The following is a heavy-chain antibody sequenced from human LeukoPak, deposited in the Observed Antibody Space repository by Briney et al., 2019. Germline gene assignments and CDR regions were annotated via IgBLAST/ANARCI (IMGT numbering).Heavy chain of an antibody. CDR2: IIPIFGTA. J-gene: IGHJ3*02. Sequence: SVKVSCKASGGTFSSYAISWVRQAPGQGLEWRGGIIPIFGTANYAQKFQGRVTITTDESTSTAYMELSSLRSEDTAVYYCARDVSGSYSGYAFDIWGQGTMVTVSS. V-gene: IGHV1-69*05. D-gene: IGHD1-26*01. CDR1: GGTFSSYA. CDR3: ARDVSGSYSGYAFDI.